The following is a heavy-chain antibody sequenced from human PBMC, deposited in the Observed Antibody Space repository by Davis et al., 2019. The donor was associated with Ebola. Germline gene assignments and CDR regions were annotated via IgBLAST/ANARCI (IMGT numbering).Heavy chain of an antibody. CDR3: ASFRDGYAYYYGMDV. D-gene: IGHD5-24*01. Sequence: PGGSLRLSCAASGFTFSSYSMNWVRQAPGKGLEWVSSISSSSSYIYYADSVKGRFTISRDNAKNSLYLQMNSLRAEDTAVYYCASFRDGYAYYYGMDVWGQGTTVTVSS. CDR1: GFTFSSYS. J-gene: IGHJ6*02. V-gene: IGHV3-21*01. CDR2: ISSSSSYI.